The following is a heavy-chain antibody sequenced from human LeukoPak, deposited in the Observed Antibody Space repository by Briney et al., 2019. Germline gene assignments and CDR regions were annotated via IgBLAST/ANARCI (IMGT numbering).Heavy chain of an antibody. CDR2: IHYTGAT. V-gene: IGHV4-34*01. J-gene: IGHJ4*02. CDR1: GGSITGYY. CDR3: ARGNILTGYCFDF. Sequence: SETLSLTCAVYGGSITGYYWSWIRQTPGRGLGWVGEIHYTGATSYSPSLKSRATISTDTSKNQFSLRLSSVTAADTAVYYCARGNILTGYCFDFWGQGALVTVSS. D-gene: IGHD3-9*01.